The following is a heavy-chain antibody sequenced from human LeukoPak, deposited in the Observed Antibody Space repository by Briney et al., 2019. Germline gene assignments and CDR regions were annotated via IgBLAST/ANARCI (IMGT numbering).Heavy chain of an antibody. CDR3: AGRYCSSTSCYPYYYGMDV. J-gene: IGHJ6*04. CDR2: IIPIFRTA. V-gene: IGHV1-69*06. Sequence: SVKVSCKASGGTFSSYAISWGRQAPGQGLEWMGGIIPIFRTANYAQKFQGRVTITADKSTSTAYMELSSLRSEDTAVYYCAGRYCSSTSCYPYYYGMDVWGKGTTVTDSS. CDR1: GGTFSSYA. D-gene: IGHD2-2*01.